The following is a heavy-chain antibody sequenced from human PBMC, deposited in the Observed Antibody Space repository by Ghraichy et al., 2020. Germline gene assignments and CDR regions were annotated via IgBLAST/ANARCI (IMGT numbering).Heavy chain of an antibody. CDR2: MNPNSGNT. D-gene: IGHD3-3*01. Sequence: ASVKVSCKASGYTFTSYDINWVRQATGQGLEWMGWMNPNSGNTGYAQKFQGRVTMTRNTSISTAYMELSSLRSEDTAVYYCARGRIPYETQSFYYYYGMDVWGQGTTVTVSS. V-gene: IGHV1-8*01. CDR3: ARGRIPYETQSFYYYYGMDV. J-gene: IGHJ6*02. CDR1: GYTFTSYD.